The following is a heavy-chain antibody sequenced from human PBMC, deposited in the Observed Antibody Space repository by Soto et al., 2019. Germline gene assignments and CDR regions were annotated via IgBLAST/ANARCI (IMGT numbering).Heavy chain of an antibody. D-gene: IGHD3-9*01. Sequence: GGSLRLSCAASGFTFSGSAMHWVRQASGKGLEWVGRIRSKANSYATAYAASVKGRFTISRDDSKNTAYLQMNSLKTEDTAVYYCTIRYFDWLLSSGYYYGMDVWGQGTTVTVSS. CDR3: TIRYFDWLLSSGYYYGMDV. V-gene: IGHV3-73*01. J-gene: IGHJ6*02. CDR1: GFTFSGSA. CDR2: IRSKANSYAT.